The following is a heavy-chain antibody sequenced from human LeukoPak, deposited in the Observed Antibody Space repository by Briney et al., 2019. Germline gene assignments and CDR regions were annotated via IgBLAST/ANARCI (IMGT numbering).Heavy chain of an antibody. CDR2: INHSGST. V-gene: IGHV4-34*01. D-gene: IGHD3-9*01. CDR3: ARHPPFYYDILTDY. Sequence: PSETLSLTCAVYGGSFSGYYWSWIRQPPGKGLECIGEINHSGSTNYNPSLKSRVTISVDTSKNQFSMKLSSVTAADTAVYYCARHPPFYYDILTDYWGQGTLVTVSS. CDR1: GGSFSGYY. J-gene: IGHJ4*02.